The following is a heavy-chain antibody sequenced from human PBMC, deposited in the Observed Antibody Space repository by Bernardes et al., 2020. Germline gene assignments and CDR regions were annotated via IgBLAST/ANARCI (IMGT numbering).Heavy chain of an antibody. D-gene: IGHD6-19*01. V-gene: IGHV3-9*01. CDR2: ISWNSGSI. CDR1: GFTFDDFS. Sequence: GGSLRLSCAASGFTFDDFSMHWVRHSPGKGLEWVSGISWNSGSIGYAASVKGRFTISRDNAKNSLYLQMNSLRPDDTALYYWAKDYETGELGIAVEGYCGHWGQGTLVTVSS. J-gene: IGHJ4*02. CDR3: AKDYETGELGIAVEGYCGH.